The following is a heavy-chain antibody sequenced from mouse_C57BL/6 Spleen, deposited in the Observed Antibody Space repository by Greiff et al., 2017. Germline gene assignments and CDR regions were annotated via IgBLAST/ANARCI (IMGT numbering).Heavy chain of an antibody. D-gene: IGHD1-1*01. V-gene: IGHV1-81*01. Sequence: QVQLQQSGAELARPGASVKLSCKASGYTFTSYGISWVKQRTGQGLEWIGEIYPRSGNTYYNEKFKGKATLTADKSSSTAYMELRSLTSEDSAVYFCAIFITTVVGGLDYAMDYWGQGTSVTVSS. CDR3: AIFITTVVGGLDYAMDY. CDR2: IYPRSGNT. CDR1: GYTFTSYG. J-gene: IGHJ4*01.